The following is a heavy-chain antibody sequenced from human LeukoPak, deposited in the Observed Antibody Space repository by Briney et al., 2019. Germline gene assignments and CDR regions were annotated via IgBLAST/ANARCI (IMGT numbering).Heavy chain of an antibody. CDR3: ARPLNRGGATDAFDI. J-gene: IGHJ3*02. V-gene: IGHV1-18*01. CDR1: GYTFTSYG. CDR2: ISAYNGNT. Sequence: GASVKVSCKASGYTFTSYGISWVRQAPGQGLEWMGWISAYNGNTNYAQKLQGRVTMTTDTSTSTAYMELRSLRSDDTAVYYCARPLNRGGATDAFDIWGQGTMVTVSS. D-gene: IGHD1-26*01.